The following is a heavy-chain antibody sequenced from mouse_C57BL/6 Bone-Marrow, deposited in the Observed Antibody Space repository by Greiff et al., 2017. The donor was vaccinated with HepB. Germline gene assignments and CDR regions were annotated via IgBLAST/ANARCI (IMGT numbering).Heavy chain of an antibody. J-gene: IGHJ3*01. D-gene: IGHD2-4*01. V-gene: IGHV5-6*01. CDR3: ARIYYDYAWFAY. Sequence: EVQVVESGGDLVKPGGSLKLSCAASGFTFSSYGMSWVRQTPDKRLEWVATISSGGSYTYYPDSVKGRFTISRDNAKDTLYLQMSSLKSEDTAMYYCARIYYDYAWFAYWGQGTLVTVSA. CDR1: GFTFSSYG. CDR2: ISSGGSYT.